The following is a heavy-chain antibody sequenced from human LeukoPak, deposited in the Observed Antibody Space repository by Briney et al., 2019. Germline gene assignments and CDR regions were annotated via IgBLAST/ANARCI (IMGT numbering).Heavy chain of an antibody. J-gene: IGHJ4*02. Sequence: GASVKVSCKASGYTFSDYAIHWVRQAPGQRLEWMGWIDAGNGNTRYSQKFQGRVTITRDTSTSTAYIELRSLRSEDTAMYYCARGSTSDWPLDHWGQETLVTTSS. V-gene: IGHV1-3*01. CDR2: IDAGNGNT. CDR1: GYTFSDYA. D-gene: IGHD2-2*01. CDR3: ARGSTSDWPLDH.